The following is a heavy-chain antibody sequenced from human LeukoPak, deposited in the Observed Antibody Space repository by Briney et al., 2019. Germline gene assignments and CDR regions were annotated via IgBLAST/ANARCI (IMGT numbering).Heavy chain of an antibody. J-gene: IGHJ4*02. V-gene: IGHV1-2*06. CDR2: INPNSGGT. CDR1: GYTFTGYY. Sequence: GASVKVSCKASGYTFTGYYMHWVRQAPGQGLEWMRRINPNSGGTNYAQKFQGRVTMTRDTSISTAYMELSRLRSDDTAVYYCARGPPFVIDGKNDYWGQGTLVTVSS. CDR3: ARGPPFVIDGKNDY. D-gene: IGHD2-21*01.